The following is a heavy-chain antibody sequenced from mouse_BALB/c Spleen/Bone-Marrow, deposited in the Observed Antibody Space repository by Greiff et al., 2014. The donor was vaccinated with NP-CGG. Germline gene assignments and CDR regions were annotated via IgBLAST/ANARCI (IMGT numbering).Heavy chain of an antibody. Sequence: VQLVESGAELVKPGASVKLSCKASGYTFTSYWMHWVKQRPGQGLEWIGEINPSNGRTNYNEKSKSKATLTVDKSSSTAYMQLSSLTSEDSAVYYCARTYFDYWGQGTTLTVSS. V-gene: IGHV1S81*02. CDR1: GYTFTSYW. CDR2: INPSNGRT. J-gene: IGHJ2*01. CDR3: ARTYFDY.